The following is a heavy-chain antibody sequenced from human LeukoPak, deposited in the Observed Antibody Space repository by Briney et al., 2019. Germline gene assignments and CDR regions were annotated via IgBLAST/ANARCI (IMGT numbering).Heavy chain of an antibody. V-gene: IGHV4-39*01. CDR1: GGSISSSSHY. CDR2: IYDSGST. Sequence: ASETPSLTCTVSGGSISSSSHYWGWIRQPPGKGLEWIGSIYDSGSTYYNPSLKSRVTISLDTSKNQFSLKLTSMTAADTAVYYCARHAWGSSWYYWFDPWGQGTLVTVSS. CDR3: ARHAWGSSWYYWFDP. J-gene: IGHJ5*02. D-gene: IGHD6-13*01.